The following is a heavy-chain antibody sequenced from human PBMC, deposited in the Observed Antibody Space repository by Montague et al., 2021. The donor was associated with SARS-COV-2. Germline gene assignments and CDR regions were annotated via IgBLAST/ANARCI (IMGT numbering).Heavy chain of an antibody. CDR3: ARRGASGSRGSQNFFPY. CDR1: GGSLSNDGYY. Sequence: SETLSLTCTVSGGSLSNDGYYWAWIRQPPGQGLEWLGGDYYNGNTYHNPALNSRVSTSAAPSKYHLTLALTSVTAAATAIYYCARRGASGSRGSQNFFPYWGQGALVIVSS. CDR2: DYYNGNT. J-gene: IGHJ4*02. V-gene: IGHV4-39*01. D-gene: IGHD3-10*01.